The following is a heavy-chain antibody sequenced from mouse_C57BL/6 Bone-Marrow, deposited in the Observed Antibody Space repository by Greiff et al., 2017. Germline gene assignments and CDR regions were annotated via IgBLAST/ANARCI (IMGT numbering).Heavy chain of an antibody. V-gene: IGHV1-59*01. D-gene: IGHD2-10*01. J-gene: IGHJ4*01. CDR1: GYTFTSYW. CDR3: ASRRLLFIDY. CDR2: IDPSDSYT. Sequence: VQLQQPGAELVRPGTSVKLSCKASGYTFTSYWMHWVKQRPGQGLEWIGVIDPSDSYTNYNQKFKGKATMTVDTSSSTAYMQLSSLTSEDSAVYYCASRRLLFIDYWGQGTSVTVSS.